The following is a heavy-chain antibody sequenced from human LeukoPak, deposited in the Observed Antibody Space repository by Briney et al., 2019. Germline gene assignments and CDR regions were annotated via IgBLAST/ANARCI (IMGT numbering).Heavy chain of an antibody. V-gene: IGHV3-30*03. D-gene: IGHD3-22*01. CDR1: GFTFSDYG. CDR3: ARGGSYFDISGYYFY. J-gene: IGHJ4*02. CDR2: ISYDGSNK. Sequence: PGGSLRLSCAASGFTFSDYGMHWVRQAPGKGLEWVALISYDGSNKFYADSVKGRFTISRDNSKNTLYLQMNSLRTEDTAVYYCARGGSYFDISGYYFYWGQGTLVTVSS.